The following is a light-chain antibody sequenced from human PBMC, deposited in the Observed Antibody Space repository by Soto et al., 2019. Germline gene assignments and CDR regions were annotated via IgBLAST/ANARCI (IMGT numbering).Light chain of an antibody. CDR3: TAWDDSLSGVV. V-gene: IGLV1-47*01. Sequence: QAVVTQPPSASGTPGQRVTISCSGSSSNIGSNSVYWYQHLPGTAPRLLIYKDNQRPSGVPDRFSGSRSGTSASLAISGLRSEDEADYYCTAWDDSLSGVVFGGRTKLTVL. CDR1: SSNIGSNS. CDR2: KDN. J-gene: IGLJ2*01.